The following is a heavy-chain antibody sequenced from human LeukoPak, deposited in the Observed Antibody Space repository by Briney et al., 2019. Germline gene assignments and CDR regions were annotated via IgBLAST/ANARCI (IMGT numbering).Heavy chain of an antibody. D-gene: IGHD3-3*01. CDR1: GGTFSSCA. Sequence: EASVKVSCKASGGTFSSCAISWVRQAPGQGLEWMGGIIPIFGTANYAQKFQGRVTITADKSTSTAYMELSSLRSEDTAVYYCARGVVPPGWYAFDIWGQGTMVTVSS. CDR2: IIPIFGTA. CDR3: ARGVVPPGWYAFDI. V-gene: IGHV1-69*06. J-gene: IGHJ3*02.